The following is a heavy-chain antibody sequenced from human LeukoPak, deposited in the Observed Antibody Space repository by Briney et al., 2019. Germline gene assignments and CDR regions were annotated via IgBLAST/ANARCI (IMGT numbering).Heavy chain of an antibody. CDR3: AKHSSSPHRGVFDY. CDR1: GLTLSSYA. Sequence: GGSLRHFCAVSGLTLSSYAMMGLRQPPGKGLQWVSGMSASGGFTYYAASVKGRFAISSDNSKNTLYLQMNSLRADDTAVYYCAKHSSSPHRGVFDYWGQGTLVTVSS. CDR2: MSASGGFT. D-gene: IGHD6-13*01. V-gene: IGHV3-23*01. J-gene: IGHJ4*02.